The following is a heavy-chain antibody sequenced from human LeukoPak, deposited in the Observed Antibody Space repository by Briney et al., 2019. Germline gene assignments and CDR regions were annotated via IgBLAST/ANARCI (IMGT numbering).Heavy chain of an antibody. CDR2: ISYDGSNK. Sequence: GRSLRLSCAASGFTFSSYAMHWVRQAPGKGLEWVAVISYDGSNKYYADSVKGRFTISRDNSKNTLYLQMNNLRAEDTAVYYCARDQGSGYDYYYYYMDVWGKGTTVTVSS. CDR1: GFTFSSYA. V-gene: IGHV3-30*01. D-gene: IGHD5-12*01. J-gene: IGHJ6*03. CDR3: ARDQGSGYDYYYYYMDV.